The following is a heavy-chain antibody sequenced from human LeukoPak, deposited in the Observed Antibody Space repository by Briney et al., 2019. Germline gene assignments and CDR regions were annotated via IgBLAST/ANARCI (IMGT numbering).Heavy chain of an antibody. V-gene: IGHV3-48*01. CDR2: IGSSSIIK. CDR1: GFTFSSYS. D-gene: IGHD3-16*01. J-gene: IGHJ6*03. Sequence: GGSLRLSCAASGFTFSSYSMSWVRQAPGKGLEWISYIGSSSIIKYYADSVKGRFTISRDNAKNSLYLHMNSLRAEDTAVYYCARGLGGRYYDMDVWGKGTTVTVSS. CDR3: ARGLGGRYYDMDV.